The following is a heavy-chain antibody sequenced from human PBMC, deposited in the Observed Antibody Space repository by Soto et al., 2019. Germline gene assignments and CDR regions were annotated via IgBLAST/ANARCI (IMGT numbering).Heavy chain of an antibody. CDR2: IYWDDGK. CDR3: ARVYYYGSGRPYYFDY. CDR1: GFSLSTSHMG. D-gene: IGHD3-10*01. V-gene: IGHV2-5*02. Sequence: QITLKESGPTLVKPTQTLTLTCTFSGFSLSTSHMGVGWIRQPPGKALEWLALIYWDDGKRYSPSVKSMLTILKDTSKKQVVIIMNNMDPVDTATYYCARVYYYGSGRPYYFDYWGQGILVTVSS. J-gene: IGHJ4*02.